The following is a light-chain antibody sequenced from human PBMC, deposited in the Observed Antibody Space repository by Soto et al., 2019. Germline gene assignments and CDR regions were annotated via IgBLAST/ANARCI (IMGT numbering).Light chain of an antibody. V-gene: IGKV3-20*01. J-gene: IGKJ1*01. CDR1: PSVNSNY. CDR2: GAS. Sequence: EIVLTQSPGTLSLSPGARATLSCRASPSVNSNYLAWYQRKPGQSPRLLIYGASNRATDIPYRFSASGSVTDFTLTITSLEAEDLAVYYGQQYYSTPPTFGQRTRVE. CDR3: QQYYSTPPT.